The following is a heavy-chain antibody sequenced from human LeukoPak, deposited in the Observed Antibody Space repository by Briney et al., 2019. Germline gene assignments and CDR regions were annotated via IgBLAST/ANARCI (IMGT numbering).Heavy chain of an antibody. CDR2: ISGSGGST. Sequence: GGSLRLSCAASGFTFSSYAMSWVRQAPGKGLEWVSAISGSGGSTYYADSVKGRFTISRDNSKNTLYLQMNSLRADDTAVYYCAKSDGSSTNFEYWGQGTLVTVSS. V-gene: IGHV3-23*01. J-gene: IGHJ4*02. CDR1: GFTFSSYA. CDR3: AKSDGSSTNFEY. D-gene: IGHD6-13*01.